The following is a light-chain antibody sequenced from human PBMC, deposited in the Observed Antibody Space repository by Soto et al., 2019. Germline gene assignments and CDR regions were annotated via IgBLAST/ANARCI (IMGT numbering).Light chain of an antibody. CDR1: QSVSSD. CDR3: QQYNNWPIT. J-gene: IGKJ5*01. CDR2: GAS. V-gene: IGKV3-15*01. Sequence: EIVMTQSPATLSVSPGERATLSCRASQSVSSDLAWYQQKPGQVPKLLIYGASTRATGIPARFSGSGSGTEFTLTISSLQSEDFAVYYCQQYNNWPITFGQGTRLRLN.